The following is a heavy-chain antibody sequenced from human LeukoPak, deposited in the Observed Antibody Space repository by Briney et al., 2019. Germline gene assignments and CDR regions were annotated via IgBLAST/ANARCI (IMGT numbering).Heavy chain of an antibody. V-gene: IGHV1-18*01. CDR2: ISGYNGNT. CDR1: GYTFNSYG. D-gene: IGHD3-22*01. CDR3: ARYYDSSGYYYGAFDY. J-gene: IGHJ4*02. Sequence: ASVKVSCKASGYTFNSYGISWVRQAPGQGLEWMGWISGYNGNTNYAQKLQGRVTMTTDTSTSTAYMELRSLRSDDTAVYYCARYYDSSGYYYGAFDYWGQGTLVTVSS.